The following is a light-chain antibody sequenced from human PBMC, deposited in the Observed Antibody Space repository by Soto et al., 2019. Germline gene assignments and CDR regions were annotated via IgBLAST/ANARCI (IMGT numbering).Light chain of an antibody. CDR3: AAWDDSLNGLV. V-gene: IGLV1-44*01. CDR1: SSNIGSNT. CDR2: SNN. J-gene: IGLJ2*01. Sequence: QSVLTQPPSASGTRGQRVTISCSGSSSNIGSNTVNWYQQLPGTAPKLLIYSNNQRPSGVPDRFSGSKSRTSASLAISGLQSEDEADYYCAAWDDSLNGLVFGGGTKLTVL.